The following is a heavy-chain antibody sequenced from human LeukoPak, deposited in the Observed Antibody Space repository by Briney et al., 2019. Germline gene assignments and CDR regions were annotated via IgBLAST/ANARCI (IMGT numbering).Heavy chain of an antibody. D-gene: IGHD6-19*01. J-gene: IGHJ4*02. Sequence: GRSLRLSCAASGFTFDDYAMHWVRQAPGKGLEWVSGISWNSGSIGYADSVKGRFTISRDNAKNSLYLQMNSLRAEDTPLYYCALGAVAGLRHFDYWGQGTLVTVSS. V-gene: IGHV3-9*01. CDR1: GFTFDDYA. CDR3: ALGAVAGLRHFDY. CDR2: ISWNSGSI.